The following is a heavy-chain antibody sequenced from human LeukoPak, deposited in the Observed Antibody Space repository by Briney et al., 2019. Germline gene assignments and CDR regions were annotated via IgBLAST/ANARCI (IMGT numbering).Heavy chain of an antibody. V-gene: IGHV1-69*04. CDR2: IIPILGIA. D-gene: IGHD2-15*01. J-gene: IGHJ4*02. CDR1: GGTFCSYA. Sequence: SVKVSCKASGGTFCSYALSWVRQAPGQGLEWMGRIIPILGIANYAQKFQGRVTITADKSTSTAYMELSSLRSEDTAVYYCARAQFYCSGGSCYSEFDYWGQGTLVTVSS. CDR3: ARAQFYCSGGSCYSEFDY.